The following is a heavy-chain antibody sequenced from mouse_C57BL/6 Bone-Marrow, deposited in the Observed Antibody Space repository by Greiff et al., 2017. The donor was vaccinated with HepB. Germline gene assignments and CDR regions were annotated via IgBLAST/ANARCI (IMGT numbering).Heavy chain of an antibody. CDR2: IYPGSGST. Sequence: VQLQQPGAELVKPGASVKMSCKASGYTFTSYWITWVKQRPGQGLEWIGDIYPGSGSTNYNEKFKSNATLTVDTSSSTAYMQLSSLTSEDSAVYYCARPVVATDYYAMDYWGQGTSVTVSS. CDR1: GYTFTSYW. J-gene: IGHJ4*01. CDR3: ARPVVATDYYAMDY. V-gene: IGHV1-55*01. D-gene: IGHD1-1*01.